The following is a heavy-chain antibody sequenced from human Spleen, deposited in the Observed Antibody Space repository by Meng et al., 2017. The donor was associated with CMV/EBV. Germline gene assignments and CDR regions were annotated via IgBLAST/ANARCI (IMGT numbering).Heavy chain of an antibody. CDR1: GYTFTGYF. V-gene: IGHV1-2*02. CDR3: ARSHVPGSPGDLGGMDV. Sequence: ASVKVSCKASGYTFTGYFLHWVRQAPGQGLECMGWINPNSGVTNYAQKFQGRVTMTRDTSISTAYMELSRLRSDDTAVYYCARSHVPGSPGDLGGMDVWGQGTTVTVSS. CDR2: INPNSGVT. D-gene: IGHD3-10*01. J-gene: IGHJ6*02.